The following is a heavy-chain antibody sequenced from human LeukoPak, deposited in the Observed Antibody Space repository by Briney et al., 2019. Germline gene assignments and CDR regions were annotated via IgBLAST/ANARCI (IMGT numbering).Heavy chain of an antibody. CDR1: GFTVSSND. CDR3: ARPGKLSTRDLEY. J-gene: IGHJ4*02. V-gene: IGHV3-53*01. CDR2: RYGDGNT. D-gene: IGHD3-3*01. Sequence: GGSLRLSCAASGFTVSSNDMSWVRQAPGKGLEWVSARYGDGNTYYADSVKGRFTISRDNSKNTLYLQMNSLRAEDTAVYYCARPGKLSTRDLEYGGQGPLVTVPP.